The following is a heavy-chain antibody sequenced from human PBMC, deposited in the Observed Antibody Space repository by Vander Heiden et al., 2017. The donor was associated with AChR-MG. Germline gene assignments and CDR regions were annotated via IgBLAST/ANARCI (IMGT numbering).Heavy chain of an antibody. CDR2: FSTSGNT. Sequence: QVQLQESGPGLVKPSQTLSLTCTVPGGSISSGRYFWTWIRQPAGKGLEWIGRIFSTSGNTYYNPSLKSRVTISIDTSRNQFSLGLTSVTAADTAVYYCAREGALRQLDWSLDSWGRGTLVTVSS. J-gene: IGHJ4*02. CDR1: GGSISSGRYF. CDR3: AREGALRQLDWSLDS. D-gene: IGHD3-9*01. V-gene: IGHV4-61*02.